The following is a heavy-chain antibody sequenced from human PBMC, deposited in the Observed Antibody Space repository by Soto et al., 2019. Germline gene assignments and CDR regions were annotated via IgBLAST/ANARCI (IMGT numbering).Heavy chain of an antibody. D-gene: IGHD3-22*01. CDR1: GYTFTSYH. Sequence: ASVKVSCKASGYTFTSYHIHWVRQAPGQGLEWMGIINPSSGSPNYAQNFQGRVTLTRDTSTSTVYMELSSLRYEDTALYYCARDLFYYDSNGGPLHNWSRGTLVTASS. CDR2: INPSSGSP. J-gene: IGHJ4*02. V-gene: IGHV1-46*01. CDR3: ARDLFYYDSNGGPLHN.